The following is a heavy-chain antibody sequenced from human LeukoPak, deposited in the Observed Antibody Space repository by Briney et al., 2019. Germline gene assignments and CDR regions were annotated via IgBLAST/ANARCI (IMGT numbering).Heavy chain of an antibody. Sequence: PGGSLRLSCAASGFTFSDYSMNWVRQAPGKGLEWVSYISSSSSTIYYADSVKGRFTISRDNAKNSLYLQMNSLRDEDTAVYYCARDKGYSYGPSFDPWGQGTLVTVSS. CDR2: ISSSSSTI. J-gene: IGHJ5*02. CDR1: GFTFSDYS. V-gene: IGHV3-48*02. CDR3: ARDKGYSYGPSFDP. D-gene: IGHD5-18*01.